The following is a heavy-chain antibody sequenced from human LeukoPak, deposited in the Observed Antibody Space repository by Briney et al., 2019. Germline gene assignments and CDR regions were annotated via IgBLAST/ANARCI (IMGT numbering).Heavy chain of an antibody. CDR3: TRVGGYCSGGSCYSFFDY. Sequence: GGSLRLSCTASGFTFGDYAMSWFRQAPGKGLEWVGFIRSKAYGGTTEYAASVKGRFTISRDDSKSIAYLQMNSLKTEDTAVYYCTRVGGYCSGGSCYSFFDYWGQGTLVTVSS. CDR2: IRSKAYGGTT. J-gene: IGHJ4*02. D-gene: IGHD2-15*01. CDR1: GFTFGDYA. V-gene: IGHV3-49*03.